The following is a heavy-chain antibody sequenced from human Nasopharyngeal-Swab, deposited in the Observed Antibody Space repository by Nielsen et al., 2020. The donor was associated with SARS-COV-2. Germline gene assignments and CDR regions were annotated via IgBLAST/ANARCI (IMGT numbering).Heavy chain of an antibody. V-gene: IGHV5-51*01. J-gene: IGHJ6*02. CDR2: IYPGDSNT. D-gene: IGHD1-26*01. Sequence: GESLKISCKGSGYSFTTYWIGWVRQMPGKGLEWMGIIYPGDSNTRYSPSFQGQVTISVDKYSSTAYLQWSSLKASDTAIYYCARPMRPMGHYYFGMDVWGQGTLVTVYS. CDR1: GYSFTTYW. CDR3: ARPMRPMGHYYFGMDV.